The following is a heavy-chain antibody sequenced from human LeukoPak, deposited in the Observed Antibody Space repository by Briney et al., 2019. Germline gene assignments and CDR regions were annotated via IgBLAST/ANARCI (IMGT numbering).Heavy chain of an antibody. D-gene: IGHD3-10*01. J-gene: IGHJ1*01. V-gene: IGHV3-23*01. Sequence: QAGGSLRLSCAASGFTFSSYAMSWVRQAPGKGLEWVSAISGSGGSTYYADSVKGRFTISRDNSKNTLYLQMNSLRAEDTAIYYCTKDDVAMVRGVIINWGQGTLVTVSS. CDR2: ISGSGGST. CDR1: GFTFSSYA. CDR3: TKDDVAMVRGVIIN.